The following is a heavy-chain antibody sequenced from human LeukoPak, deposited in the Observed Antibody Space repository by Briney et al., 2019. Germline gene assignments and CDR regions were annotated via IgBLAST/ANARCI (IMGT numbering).Heavy chain of an antibody. D-gene: IGHD3-3*01. CDR2: MSYDGSKK. V-gene: IGHV3-30-3*01. CDR3: AREGGITIFGVAWDGYYYGMDV. J-gene: IGHJ6*02. CDR1: GFTFSSYA. Sequence: GGSLRLSCAASGFTFSSYAMHWVRQAPGKGLEWVAVMSYDGSKKYYADSVKGRFTISRDNSKNTLYLQMNSLRAEDTAVYYCAREGGITIFGVAWDGYYYGMDVWGQGTTVTVSS.